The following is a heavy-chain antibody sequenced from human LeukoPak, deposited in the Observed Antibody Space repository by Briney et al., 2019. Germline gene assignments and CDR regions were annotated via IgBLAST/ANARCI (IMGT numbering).Heavy chain of an antibody. Sequence: SGGSLRLSCAASGFTFSIYAMNWVRQAPGKGLEWVSVIGGSADSADYADSVKGRFTISRDNSKNTLYLQMNSLRAEDTAVYYCARDLDIAAAGPLDYWGQGTLVTVSS. CDR2: IGGSADSA. CDR1: GFTFSIYA. J-gene: IGHJ4*02. D-gene: IGHD6-13*01. CDR3: ARDLDIAAAGPLDY. V-gene: IGHV3-23*01.